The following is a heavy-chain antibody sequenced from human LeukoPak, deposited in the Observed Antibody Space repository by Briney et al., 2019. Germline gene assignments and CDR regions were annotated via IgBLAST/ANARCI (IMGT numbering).Heavy chain of an antibody. CDR1: GGSIRSRSYY. CDR2: ISGSGGST. Sequence: ETLSLTCTVSGGSIRSRSYYWGWIRQPPGKGLEWVSGISGSGGSTYYADSVKGRFTISRDDTKNTLYLQMNSLRAEDTAVYYCAKDRHAPGRYCSSTSCFPFDSWGQGTLVTVSS. J-gene: IGHJ5*01. V-gene: IGHV3-23*01. CDR3: AKDRHAPGRYCSSTSCFPFDS. D-gene: IGHD2-2*01.